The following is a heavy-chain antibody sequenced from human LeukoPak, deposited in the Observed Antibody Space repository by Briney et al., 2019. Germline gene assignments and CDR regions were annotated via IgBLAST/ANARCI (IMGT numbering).Heavy chain of an antibody. CDR2: ISYDGSNK. Sequence: GGSLRLSCAASGFTFSSYAMHWVRQAPGKGLEWVAVISYDGSNKYYADSVKGRFTISRDNSKNTLYLQMNSLRAEDTAVYYCARDSGDYYDSSGFDPYAFDIWGHGTMVTVSS. CDR1: GFTFSSYA. CDR3: ARDSGDYYDSSGFDPYAFDI. D-gene: IGHD3-22*01. V-gene: IGHV3-30*04. J-gene: IGHJ3*02.